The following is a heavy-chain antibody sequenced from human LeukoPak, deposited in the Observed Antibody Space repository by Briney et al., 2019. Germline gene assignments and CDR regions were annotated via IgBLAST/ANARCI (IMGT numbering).Heavy chain of an antibody. D-gene: IGHD2/OR15-2a*01. CDR1: GGSISSGDYY. CDR2: IYYSGST. Sequence: SETPSLTCTVSGGSISSGDYYWSWIRQPPGKGLEWIGYIYYSGSTHYNPSLKSRVTISVDTSKNQFSLKLSSVTAADTAVYYCARVYFLADIMFDYWGQGTLVTVSS. V-gene: IGHV4-30-4*01. CDR3: ARVYFLADIMFDY. J-gene: IGHJ4*02.